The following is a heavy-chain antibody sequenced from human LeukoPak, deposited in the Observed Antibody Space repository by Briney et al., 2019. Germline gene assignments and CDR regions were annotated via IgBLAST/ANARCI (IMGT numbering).Heavy chain of an antibody. V-gene: IGHV3-74*01. CDR2: INTDGSTA. CDR1: GFTFRNYW. D-gene: IGHD6-13*01. CDR3: ARLVPRTAASYYFDS. J-gene: IGHJ4*02. Sequence: PGGSLRLSCVASGFTFRNYWMSWVHQTPGRGLVWVSRINTDGSTADYADSVKGRFTISRDNAKNTLYLQMNSLRAEDTAVYYCARLVPRTAASYYFDSWGQGTLVTVSS.